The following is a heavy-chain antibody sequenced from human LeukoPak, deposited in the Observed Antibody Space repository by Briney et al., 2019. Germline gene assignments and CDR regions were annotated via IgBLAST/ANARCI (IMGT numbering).Heavy chain of an antibody. V-gene: IGHV1-3*01. J-gene: IGHJ4*02. Sequence: ASVKVSCKASGYTFTSYAMHWVRQAPGQRLECMGWINAGNGNTKYSQKFQGRVTITRDTSASTAYKELSSLRSEDTAVYYCARDSSVSIWSFDFDYWGQGTLVTVSS. D-gene: IGHD3-3*01. CDR1: GYTFTSYA. CDR2: INAGNGNT. CDR3: ARDSSVSIWSFDFDY.